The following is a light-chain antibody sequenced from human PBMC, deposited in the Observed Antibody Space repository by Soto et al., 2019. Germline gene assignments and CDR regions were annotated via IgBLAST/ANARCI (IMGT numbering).Light chain of an antibody. J-gene: IGKJ1*01. V-gene: IGKV1-5*01. CDR3: QQYSIYSPT. CDR2: GAS. CDR1: ERITTY. Sequence: DIQLTQSPSTLSASVGDRVTITCRASERITTYLAWYQQKPGKAPKLLIHGASSLESGVPSRFSGSGSGTEFTLTISLLQPDDFGSYYCQQYSIYSPTFDQGTKVEIK.